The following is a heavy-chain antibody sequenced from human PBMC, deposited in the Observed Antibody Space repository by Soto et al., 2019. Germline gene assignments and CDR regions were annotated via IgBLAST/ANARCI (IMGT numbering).Heavy chain of an antibody. V-gene: IGHV5-10-1*01. CDR2: IDPRDSYT. CDR3: ARLYCSSSTCDSWFDP. D-gene: IGHD2-2*01. Sequence: EFLKIGFTGVGYTFTTFWISWVRQMPGRGLEWMGRIDPRDSYTNYSPSFQGHVTISVDKSISTAYLQWGSLKASDTAMYYCARLYCSSSTCDSWFDPWGQGTLVTVSS. CDR1: GYTFTTFW. J-gene: IGHJ5*02.